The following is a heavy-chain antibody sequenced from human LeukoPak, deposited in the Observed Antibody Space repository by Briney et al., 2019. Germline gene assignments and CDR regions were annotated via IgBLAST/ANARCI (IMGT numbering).Heavy chain of an antibody. CDR3: ARMEVVAAAGWFDP. Sequence: GESLKISCKGSGCSFTSYWIGWVRQMPGKGLEWMGIIYPGDSDIRYSPSFQGQVTISADKSISTAFLQWSSLKASDTAMYYCARMEVVAAAGWFDPWGQGTLVTVSS. V-gene: IGHV5-51*01. CDR2: IYPGDSDI. D-gene: IGHD6-13*01. J-gene: IGHJ5*02. CDR1: GCSFTSYW.